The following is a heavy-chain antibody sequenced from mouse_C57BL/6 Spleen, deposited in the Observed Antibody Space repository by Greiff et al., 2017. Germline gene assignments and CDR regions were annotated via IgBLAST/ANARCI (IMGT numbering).Heavy chain of an antibody. V-gene: IGHV1-64*01. CDR1: GYTFTSYW. CDR3: ARNGPYYAMDY. Sequence: QVQLQQSGAELVKPGASVKLSCKASGYTFTSYWMHWVKQRPGQGLEWIGMIHPNSGSTNYNEKFKSKATLTVDKSSSTAYMQLSSLTSEDSAVYYCARNGPYYAMDYWGQGTSVTVAS. J-gene: IGHJ4*01. CDR2: IHPNSGST.